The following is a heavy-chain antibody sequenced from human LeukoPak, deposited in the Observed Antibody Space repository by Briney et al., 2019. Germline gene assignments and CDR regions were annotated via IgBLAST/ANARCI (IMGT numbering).Heavy chain of an antibody. Sequence: PGGSLRLSCTVSGFTVSSNSMSWVRQAPGKGLEWVSFIYSDNTHYSDSVKGRFTISRDNSKNTLYLQMNSLRAGDTAVYYCARRAGAYPHPYDYWGQGTLVTVSS. CDR2: IYSDNT. J-gene: IGHJ4*02. V-gene: IGHV3-53*01. CDR1: GFTVSSNS. D-gene: IGHD3-16*01. CDR3: ARRAGAYPHPYDY.